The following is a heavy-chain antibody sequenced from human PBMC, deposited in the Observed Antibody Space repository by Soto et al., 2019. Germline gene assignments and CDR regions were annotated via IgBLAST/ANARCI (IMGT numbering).Heavy chain of an antibody. CDR2: IDPIDSYT. J-gene: IGHJ6*02. Sequence: GESLKISCKGSGYSFTSYWVSWVRQMPGKGLEWRGRIDPIDSYTTYSPSFQGHVTISTDKSINTAYLQWGSLKASDTAMYYCARRYCSSATCPRNYYGMDVWGQGTTVTVSS. V-gene: IGHV5-10-1*01. CDR1: GYSFTSYW. CDR3: ARRYCSSATCPRNYYGMDV. D-gene: IGHD2-2*01.